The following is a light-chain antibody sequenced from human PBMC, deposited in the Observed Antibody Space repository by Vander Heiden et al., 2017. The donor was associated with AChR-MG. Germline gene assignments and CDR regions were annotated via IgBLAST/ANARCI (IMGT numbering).Light chain of an antibody. V-gene: IGKV1-39*01. Sequence: DIQMTQSPSFLSASVGDRVTITCRASHSISTYLNWYQQKPGKAPNLLINDASRLHSGVPSRFSGSGSGTEFSLTISSLQPEDFGNYFCQQSYTTPHTFGQGTKLEI. CDR3: QQSYTTPHT. CDR2: DAS. J-gene: IGKJ2*01. CDR1: HSISTY.